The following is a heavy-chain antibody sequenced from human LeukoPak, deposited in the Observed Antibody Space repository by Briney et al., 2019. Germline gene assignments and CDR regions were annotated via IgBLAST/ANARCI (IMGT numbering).Heavy chain of an antibody. V-gene: IGHV3-23*01. J-gene: IGHJ4*02. CDR1: GFTFSSHA. Sequence: GGSLRLSCSASGFTFSSHAMSWVRQAPGEGLEWVSAFTAGGINTYHADSVKGRFTISRDNSKNTLHLHMNSLRAEDTAVYYCAKSPSYCRGDCYSTFEYWGQGTLVTVSS. CDR3: AKSPSYCRGDCYSTFEY. D-gene: IGHD2-21*02. CDR2: FTAGGINT.